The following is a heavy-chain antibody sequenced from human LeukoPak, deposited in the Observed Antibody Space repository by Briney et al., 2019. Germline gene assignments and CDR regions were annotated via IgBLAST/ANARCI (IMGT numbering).Heavy chain of an antibody. Sequence: GGSLRLSCAASGFTFSSYSMNWVRQAPGKGLEWVSSISSSSSYIYYADSVKGRFTISRDNAKNSLYLQMNSLRAEDTAVYYCARLELGYCSSTSCPNASFDYWGQGTLVSVSS. J-gene: IGHJ4*02. V-gene: IGHV3-21*01. D-gene: IGHD2-2*01. CDR3: ARLELGYCSSTSCPNASFDY. CDR2: ISSSSSYI. CDR1: GFTFSSYS.